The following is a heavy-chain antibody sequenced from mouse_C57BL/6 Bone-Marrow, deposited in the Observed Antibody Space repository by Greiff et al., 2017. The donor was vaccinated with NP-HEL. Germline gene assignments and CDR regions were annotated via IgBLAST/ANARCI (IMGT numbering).Heavy chain of an antibody. J-gene: IGHJ2*01. D-gene: IGHD1-1*01. CDR3: ARSYGLDY. CDR2: ISSGGSYT. Sequence: EVKLVESGGDLVKPGGSLKLSCAASGFTFSSYGMSWVRQTPDKRLEWVATISSGGSYTYYPDSVKGRFTISRDNAKNTLYLQMSSLKSEDTAMYYCARSYGLDYWGQGTTLTVSS. V-gene: IGHV5-6*01. CDR1: GFTFSSYG.